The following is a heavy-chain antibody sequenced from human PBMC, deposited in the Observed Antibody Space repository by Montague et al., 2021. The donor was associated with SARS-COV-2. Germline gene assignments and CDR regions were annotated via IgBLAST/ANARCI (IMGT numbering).Heavy chain of an antibody. CDR3: ARLLLPVTGSLNGFYFDF. D-gene: IGHD4-11*01. Sequence: SETLSLTCTVSGDSISSSGYYWGWIRRPPGKGLEWIATIYYSGNDYYNRSLKSRVTISVDTSKSQFSLKLNAVTAADTAVYYCARLLLPVTGSLNGFYFDFWGQGALVTVSS. V-gene: IGHV4-39*01. J-gene: IGHJ4*02. CDR2: IYYSGND. CDR1: GDSISSSGYY.